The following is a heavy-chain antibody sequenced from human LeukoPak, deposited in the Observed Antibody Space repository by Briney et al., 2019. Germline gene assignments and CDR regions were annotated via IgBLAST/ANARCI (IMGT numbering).Heavy chain of an antibody. CDR3: AREKRTEWTTGAFDM. CDR1: GFTFSDYY. CDR2: ISPSGGTI. V-gene: IGHV3-11*01. D-gene: IGHD3-3*01. J-gene: IGHJ3*02. Sequence: GGSLRLSCAASGFTFSDYYMSWIRQAPEEGLEWLSYISPSGGTIYYTDSVKGRFTMSRDNAQNALYLQMNSLRAEDTAVYYCAREKRTEWTTGAFDMWGQGTMVIVSS.